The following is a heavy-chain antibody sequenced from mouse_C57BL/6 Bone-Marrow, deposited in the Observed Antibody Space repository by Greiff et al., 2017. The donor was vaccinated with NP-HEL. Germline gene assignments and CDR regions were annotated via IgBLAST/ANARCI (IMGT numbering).Heavy chain of an antibody. D-gene: IGHD1-1*01. V-gene: IGHV1-15*01. CDR1: GYTFTDYE. Sequence: QVQLQQSGAELVRPGASVTLSCKASGYTFTDYEMHWVKQTPVHGLEWIGAIDPETGGTAYNQKFKGKAILTADKSSSTAYMELRSLTSEDSAVYYCTSGFTTVVATKAYWGQGTLVTVSA. J-gene: IGHJ3*01. CDR3: TSGFTTVVATKAY. CDR2: IDPETGGT.